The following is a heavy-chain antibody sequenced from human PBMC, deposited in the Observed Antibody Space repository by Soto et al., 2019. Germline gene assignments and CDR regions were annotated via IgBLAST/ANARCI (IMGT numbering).Heavy chain of an antibody. V-gene: IGHV1-58*01. CDR1: GFTFTSSA. J-gene: IGHJ5*02. Sequence: SVKVSCKASGFTFTSSAVQWVRQARGQRLEWIGWIVVGSGNTNYAQKFQERVTITRDMSTSTACMELSSLRYEDTAVYYCARDNSQNYGTPAASSWFHPWGQGTPVTVSS. D-gene: IGHD2-15*01. CDR3: ARDNSQNYGTPAASSWFHP. CDR2: IVVGSGNT.